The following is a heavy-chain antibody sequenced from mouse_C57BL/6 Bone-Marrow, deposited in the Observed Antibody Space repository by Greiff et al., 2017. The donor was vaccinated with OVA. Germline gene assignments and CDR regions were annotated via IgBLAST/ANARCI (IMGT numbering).Heavy chain of an antibody. D-gene: IGHD1-1*01. J-gene: IGHJ4*01. CDR2: IWSGGSS. CDR3: ARNRGGYYGSSYAMDY. Sequence: VQLQQSGPGLVQPSQCLSITCTVSGFSFTSYGVHWVRQSPGKGLEWLGVIWSGGSSDYNAAFISRLSISKDNSKSQVFFKMNSLQADDTARYYCARNRGGYYGSSYAMDYWGQGTSVTVSS. CDR1: GFSFTSYG. V-gene: IGHV2-2*01.